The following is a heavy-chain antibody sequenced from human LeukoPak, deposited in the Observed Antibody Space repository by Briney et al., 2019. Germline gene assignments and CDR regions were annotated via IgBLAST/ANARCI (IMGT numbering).Heavy chain of an antibody. CDR1: GYTFTSYG. Sequence: GASVKVSCKASGYTFTSYGISWVRQAPGQGPECMGWINPYNGNTNYALKVQGRVTMTTDTSTSTAYLELRSLGSDDTAIYYCAREIYGRFDCWGQGTLVTVSS. CDR2: INPYNGNT. D-gene: IGHD4-17*01. V-gene: IGHV1-18*01. CDR3: AREIYGRFDC. J-gene: IGHJ4*02.